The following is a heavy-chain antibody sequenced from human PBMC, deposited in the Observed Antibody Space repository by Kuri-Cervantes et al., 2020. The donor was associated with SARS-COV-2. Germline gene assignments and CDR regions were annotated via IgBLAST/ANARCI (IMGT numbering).Heavy chain of an antibody. CDR1: GGTFSSYD. V-gene: IGHV1-8*02. CDR3: AREGVVPAAISPYWYFDL. CDR2: MNPNSGNT. Sequence: ASVKVSCKASGGTFSSYDINWVRQATGQGLEWMGWMNPNSGNTGYAQKFQGRVTMTRNTSISTAYMELSSLRSEDTAVYYCAREGVVPAAISPYWYFDLWGRGTLVTVSS. J-gene: IGHJ2*01. D-gene: IGHD2-2*02.